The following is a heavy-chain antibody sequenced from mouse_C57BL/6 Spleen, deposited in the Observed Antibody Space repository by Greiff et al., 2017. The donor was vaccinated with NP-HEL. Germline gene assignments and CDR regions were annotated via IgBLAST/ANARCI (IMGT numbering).Heavy chain of an antibody. CDR3: ERKDYGSSYWFAY. V-gene: IGHV1-22*01. CDR1: GYTFTDYN. J-gene: IGHJ3*01. CDR2: INPNNGGT. Sequence: EVQLQQSGPELVKPGASVKMSCKASGYTFTDYNMHWVKQSHGKSLEWIGYINPNNGGTSYNQKFKGKATLTVNKSSSTAYMELRSLTSEDSAVYYCERKDYGSSYWFAYWGQGTLVTVSA. D-gene: IGHD1-1*01.